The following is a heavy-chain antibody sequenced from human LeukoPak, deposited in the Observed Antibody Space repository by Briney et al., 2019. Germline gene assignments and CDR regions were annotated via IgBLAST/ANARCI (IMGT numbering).Heavy chain of an antibody. Sequence: GGSLRLSCAASGFTFSTYSMNWVRQAPGKGLEWVSYISSSSSYIYYADSVKGRFTISRDNAKNSLYLQMNSLRAEDTAVYYCGRDRSSVVAGIGYWGQGPLVTVSS. CDR2: ISSSSSYI. CDR1: GFTFSTYS. V-gene: IGHV3-21*01. CDR3: GRDRSSVVAGIGY. J-gene: IGHJ4*02. D-gene: IGHD6-19*01.